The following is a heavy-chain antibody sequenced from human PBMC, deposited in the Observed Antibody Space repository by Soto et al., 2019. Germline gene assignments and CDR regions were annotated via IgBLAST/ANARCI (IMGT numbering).Heavy chain of an antibody. CDR1: GFTFSESY. CDR3: ARDPRLPEC. Sequence: QVQMVESGGGLVTPGGSLRLSCVGSGFTFSESYMTWIRQTPGKVVEWISYMSSSGHDINYADSVRGRFTISRDNAKNSLYLQMNRLRADDTAVYYCARDPRLPECRGQGTLVNVSS. V-gene: IGHV3-11*05. D-gene: IGHD2-21*02. J-gene: IGHJ4*02. CDR2: MSSSGHDI.